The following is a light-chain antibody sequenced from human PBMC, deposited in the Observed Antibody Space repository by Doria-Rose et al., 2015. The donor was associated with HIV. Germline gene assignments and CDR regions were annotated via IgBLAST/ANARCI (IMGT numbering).Light chain of an antibody. J-gene: IGKJ3*01. Sequence: DIQVSQSPESLGMSLGERATLNCKSNQSLLYTSKNYLAWYQQKPGQPPTLLIYWASTRQSGVPARFSGSGPGTDFTLTISSLEAEDVAVYYCQQYYDTPSFGPGTTVDIK. CDR3: QQYYDTPS. V-gene: IGKV4-1*01. CDR2: WAS. CDR1: QSLLYTSKNY.